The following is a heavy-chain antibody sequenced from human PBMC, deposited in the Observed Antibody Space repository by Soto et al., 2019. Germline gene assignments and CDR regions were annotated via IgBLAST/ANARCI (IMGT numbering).Heavy chain of an antibody. J-gene: IGHJ4*02. CDR2: IYYSGST. D-gene: IGHD1-1*01. CDR1: LVSISSGTNY. V-gene: IGHV4-39*01. Sequence: SETLFLTCTVSLVSISSGTNYCAWIRQPPGKGLEWIANIYYSGSTFYNPSLKSRVTISLDTSKNQFSLKLRSVTAADTAVYYCARQEPAWYFPSWGQATLVTVSS. CDR3: ARQEPAWYFPS.